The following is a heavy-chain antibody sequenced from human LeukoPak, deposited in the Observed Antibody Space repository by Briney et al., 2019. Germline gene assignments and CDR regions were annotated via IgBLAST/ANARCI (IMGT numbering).Heavy chain of an antibody. Sequence: ASVKVSCKASGYTFTSYGISWVRQAPGQGLEWMGWISAYNGNTNYAQKLQGRVTMTTDTSTSTAYMELRSLRSDDTAVYYCARDFPSYSKYYYYYGMDVWGQGTRSPSP. CDR3: ARDFPSYSKYYYYYGMDV. V-gene: IGHV1-18*01. J-gene: IGHJ6*02. CDR1: GYTFTSYG. D-gene: IGHD4-11*01. CDR2: ISAYNGNT.